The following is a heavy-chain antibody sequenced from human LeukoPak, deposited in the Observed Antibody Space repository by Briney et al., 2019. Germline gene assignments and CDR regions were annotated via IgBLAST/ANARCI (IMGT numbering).Heavy chain of an antibody. J-gene: IGHJ5*02. D-gene: IGHD3-16*02. Sequence: ASVKVSCKASGYTFTSYGISWVRQAPGQGLEWMGWISAYNGNTNYAQKLQGRVTMTTDTSTSTAYMELRSLRSDDTAVYYCARTLGDFVWGGYRLRRFDPWGQGTLVTVSS. CDR2: ISAYNGNT. CDR1: GYTFTSYG. CDR3: ARTLGDFVWGGYRLRRFDP. V-gene: IGHV1-18*01.